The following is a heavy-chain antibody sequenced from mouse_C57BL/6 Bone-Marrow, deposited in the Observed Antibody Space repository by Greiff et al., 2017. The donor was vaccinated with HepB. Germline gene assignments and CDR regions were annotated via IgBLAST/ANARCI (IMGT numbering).Heavy chain of an antibody. CDR3: ARSRIYYGPPYWYFDV. J-gene: IGHJ1*03. D-gene: IGHD2-1*01. CDR1: GYTFTDYN. Sequence: EVQLQQSGPELVKPGASVKIPCKASGYTFTDYNMDWVKQSHGKSLEWIGDINPNNGGTIYNQKFKGKATLTVDKSSSTAYMKLRSLTSEDTAVYYCARSRIYYGPPYWYFDVWGTGTTVTVSS. V-gene: IGHV1-18*01. CDR2: INPNNGGT.